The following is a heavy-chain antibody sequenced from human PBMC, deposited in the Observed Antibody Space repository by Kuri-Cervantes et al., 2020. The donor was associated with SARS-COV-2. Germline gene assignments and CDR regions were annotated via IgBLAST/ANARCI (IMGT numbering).Heavy chain of an antibody. V-gene: IGHV3-23*01. CDR3: ARNPSYYPFDY. J-gene: IGHJ4*02. Sequence: GGSLRLSCAASGFTFSSYAMSWVRQAPGKGLEWVSAISGSGGSTYYADSVKGRFTISRDSAKNSVYLQMNSLRADDTAVYYCARNPSYYPFDYWGQGALVTVSS. CDR1: GFTFSSYA. D-gene: IGHD3-10*01. CDR2: ISGSGGST.